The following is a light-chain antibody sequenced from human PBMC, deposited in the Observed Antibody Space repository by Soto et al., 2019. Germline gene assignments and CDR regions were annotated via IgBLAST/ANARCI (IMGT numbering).Light chain of an antibody. V-gene: IGKV3-20*01. CDR3: QQYTGPPTT. J-gene: IGKJ5*01. CDR2: GAS. CDR1: QSVGIN. Sequence: EIVLTQSPGTLSLSPGARATLSCRASQSVGINVAWYQQKPGQAPRLLIYGASTRAAGIPDRFSGSGSGTDFTLTITSLEPEDSAVYFCQQYTGPPTTFGQGTRLEIK.